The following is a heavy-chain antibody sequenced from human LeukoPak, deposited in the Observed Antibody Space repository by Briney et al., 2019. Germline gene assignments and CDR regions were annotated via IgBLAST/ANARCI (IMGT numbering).Heavy chain of an antibody. Sequence: ASVKVSCKASGGTFSSYAIIWVRQAPGQGLEWMGWISGYSTNTKYAQKVQARITMTSDASSSTVYMELTSLTSDDTAVYYCAKAGRGTYYYFDYWGQGTLVTVSS. V-gene: IGHV1-18*01. CDR3: AKAGRGTYYYFDY. J-gene: IGHJ4*02. CDR1: GGTFSSYA. D-gene: IGHD1-26*01. CDR2: ISGYSTNT.